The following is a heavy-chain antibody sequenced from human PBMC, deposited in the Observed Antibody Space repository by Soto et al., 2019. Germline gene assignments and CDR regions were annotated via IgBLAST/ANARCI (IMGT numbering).Heavy chain of an antibody. J-gene: IGHJ6*02. Sequence: SVKVSCKASGGTFSSYAISWVRQAPGQGLEWMGGIIPIFGTANYAQKFQGRVTITADESTSTAYMELSSLRSEDTAVYYCARGLIVGANYYYYGMDVWGQGTTVTVSS. CDR3: ARGLIVGANYYYYGMDV. CDR2: IIPIFGTA. CDR1: GGTFSSYA. D-gene: IGHD1-26*01. V-gene: IGHV1-69*13.